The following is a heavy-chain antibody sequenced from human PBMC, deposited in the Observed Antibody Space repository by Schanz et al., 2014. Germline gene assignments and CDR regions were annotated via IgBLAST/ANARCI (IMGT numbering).Heavy chain of an antibody. CDR1: GFGFSSYS. CDR2: ISGSSRTI. D-gene: IGHD6-25*01. CDR3: AKVRYSSGWRGDYFDE. V-gene: IGHV3-48*01. Sequence: EMQLLESGGGLAQPGGSLRLSCAASGFGFSSYSMNWVRQAPGKGLEWVSYISGSSRTIYYADSMKGRFTVSRDNAENALYLQMNSLRAEDTGLYFCAKVRYSSGWRGDYFDEWGQGTLVTVAS. J-gene: IGHJ4*02.